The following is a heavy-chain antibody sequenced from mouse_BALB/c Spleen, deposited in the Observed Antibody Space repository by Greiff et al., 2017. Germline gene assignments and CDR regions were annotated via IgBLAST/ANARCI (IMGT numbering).Heavy chain of an antibody. J-gene: IGHJ4*01. CDR3: ARDSIYYGNPYYYAMDY. CDR2: IWGDGST. V-gene: IGHV2-6-7*01. CDR1: GFSLTGYG. Sequence: VQLQQSGPGLVAPSQSLSITCTVSGFSLTGYGVNWVRQPPGKGLEWLGMIWGDGSTDYNSALKSRLSISKDNSKSQVFLKMNSLQTDDTARYYCARDSIYYGNPYYYAMDYWGQGTSVTVSS. D-gene: IGHD2-1*01.